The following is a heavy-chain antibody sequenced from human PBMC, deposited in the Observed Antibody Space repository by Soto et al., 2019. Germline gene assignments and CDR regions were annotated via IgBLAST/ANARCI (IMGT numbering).Heavy chain of an antibody. D-gene: IGHD2-15*01. V-gene: IGHV3-11*06. CDR2: ISSSSSYT. CDR3: ARDVEDCSGGSCYGYYYYYGMDV. J-gene: IGHJ6*02. CDR1: GFTFSDYY. Sequence: GESLKISCAASGFTFSDYYMSWIRQAPGKGLEWVSYISSSSSYTNYADSVKGRFTISRDNAKNSLYLQMNSLRAEDTAVYYCARDVEDCSGGSCYGYYYYYGMDVWGQGTTVTVSS.